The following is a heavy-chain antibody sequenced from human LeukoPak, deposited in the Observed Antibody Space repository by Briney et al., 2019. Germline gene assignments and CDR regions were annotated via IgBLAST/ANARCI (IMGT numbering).Heavy chain of an antibody. D-gene: IGHD6-13*01. CDR3: AREAAAGTYYYYGMDV. V-gene: IGHV3-21*01. Sequence: GGSLRLSCAASGFTFSSYSMTWVRQAPGKGLEWVSSISSSSSYIYYADSVKGRFTISRDNAKNSLYLQMNSLRAEDTAVYYCAREAAAGTYYYYGMDVWGQGTTVTVSS. J-gene: IGHJ6*02. CDR2: ISSSSSYI. CDR1: GFTFSSYS.